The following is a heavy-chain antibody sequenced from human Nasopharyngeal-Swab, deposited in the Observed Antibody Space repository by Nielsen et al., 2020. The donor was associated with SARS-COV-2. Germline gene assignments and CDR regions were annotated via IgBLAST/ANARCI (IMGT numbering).Heavy chain of an antibody. J-gene: IGHJ4*02. D-gene: IGHD3-22*01. V-gene: IGHV4-31*03. CDR3: ARENGYDSSGYSTDY. CDR2: IYYSGST. Sequence: SETLSLTCTVSGGSISSGGYYWSWIRQHPGKGLEWIGYIYYSGSTYYNPSLKSRVTISVDTSKNQFSLKLNSVTAADTAVYYCARENGYDSSGYSTDYWGQGTLVTVSS. CDR1: GGSISSGGYY.